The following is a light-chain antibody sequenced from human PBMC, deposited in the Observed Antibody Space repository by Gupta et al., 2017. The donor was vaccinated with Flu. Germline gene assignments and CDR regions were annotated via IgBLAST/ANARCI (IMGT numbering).Light chain of an antibody. V-gene: IGKV3-11*01. Sequence: GERATLACRASQSVSRNLAWYQQKPGQAPRLLFYDASNRAPGIPARCSGSGSGTDFTLTISGLEPEDLAVYYCQQRSNRPLTFGGGTKVDIK. CDR2: DAS. CDR1: QSVSRN. CDR3: QQRSNRPLT. J-gene: IGKJ4*01.